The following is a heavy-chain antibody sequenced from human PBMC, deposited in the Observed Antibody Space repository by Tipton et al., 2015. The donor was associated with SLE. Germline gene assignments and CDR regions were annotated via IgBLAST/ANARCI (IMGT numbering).Heavy chain of an antibody. CDR1: GFTFSSYA. J-gene: IGHJ4*02. CDR3: AKDREYDFWSGYYFDY. CDR2: ISGSGGST. D-gene: IGHD3-3*01. V-gene: IGHV3-23*01. Sequence: GSLRLSCAASGFTFSSYAMSWVRQAPGKGLEWVSAISGSGGSTYYADSVKGRFTISRDNSKNTLYLQMNSLRAEDTAVYYCAKDREYDFWSGYYFDYWGQGTLVTVSS.